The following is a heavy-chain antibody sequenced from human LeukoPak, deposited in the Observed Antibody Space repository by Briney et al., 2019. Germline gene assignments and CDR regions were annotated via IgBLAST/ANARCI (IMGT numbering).Heavy chain of an antibody. CDR2: IYCSGST. V-gene: IGHV4-59*01. CDR3: ARASRVTMIHP. Sequence: SETLSLTCTVSGGSISSYYWSLIRQPPGKGLEWIGYIYCSGSTNYNPSLKSRVTISVDTSKNQFSLKLSSVTAADTAVYYCARASRVTMIHPWGQGTLVTVSS. J-gene: IGHJ4*02. D-gene: IGHD3-22*01. CDR1: GGSISSYY.